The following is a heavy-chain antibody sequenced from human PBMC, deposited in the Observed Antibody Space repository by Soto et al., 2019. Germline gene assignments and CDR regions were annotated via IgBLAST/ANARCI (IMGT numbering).Heavy chain of an antibody. CDR3: ARARVTMIVVVIPDAFDI. CDR1: GFTFSSYS. CDR2: ISSSSSTI. J-gene: IGHJ3*02. V-gene: IGHV3-48*02. Sequence: GGSLRLSCAAPGFTFSSYSMNWVRQAPGKGLEWVSYISSSSSTIYYADSVKGRFTISRDNAKNSLYLQMNSLRDEDTAVYYCARARVTMIVVVIPDAFDIWGQGTMVTVSS. D-gene: IGHD3-22*01.